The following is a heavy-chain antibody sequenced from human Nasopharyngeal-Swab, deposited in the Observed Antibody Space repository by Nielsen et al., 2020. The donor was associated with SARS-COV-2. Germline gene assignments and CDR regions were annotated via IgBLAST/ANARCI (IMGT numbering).Heavy chain of an antibody. V-gene: IGHV3-30*03. CDR3: ARDIPYSSGWYEGENFDY. D-gene: IGHD6-19*01. CDR1: GFTFSSSG. Sequence: GESLKISCAASGFTFSSSGMHWVRQAPGKGLEWVAVISFDGSTKYYADSVKGRITISRDNSKNTLYLQMNSLRAEDTAVYYCARDIPYSSGWYEGENFDYWGQGTLVTVSS. CDR2: ISFDGSTK. J-gene: IGHJ4*02.